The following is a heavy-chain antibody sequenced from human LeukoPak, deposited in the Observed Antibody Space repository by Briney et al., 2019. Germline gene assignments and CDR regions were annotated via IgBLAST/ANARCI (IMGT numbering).Heavy chain of an antibody. CDR2: INWNGGST. Sequence: GKSLRLSCAASGFTFNKYWMTWVRQAPGKGLEWVSGINWNGGSTGYADSVKGRFTISRDNAKNSLYLQMNSLRAEDTALYYCARVSYSSSWYSGYYFDYWGQGTLVTVSS. D-gene: IGHD6-13*01. CDR3: ARVSYSSSWYSGYYFDY. V-gene: IGHV3-20*04. J-gene: IGHJ4*02. CDR1: GFTFNKYW.